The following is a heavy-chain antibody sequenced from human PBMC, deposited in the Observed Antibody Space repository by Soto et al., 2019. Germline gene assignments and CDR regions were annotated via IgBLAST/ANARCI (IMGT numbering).Heavy chain of an antibody. CDR2: MNPNNGNT. CDR3: ARGDSFTSSWYWFDS. V-gene: IGHV1-8*01. Sequence: QVLLVQSGAEMKKPGASVKVSCEASGYTFTTYEINWVRQATGQGLEWMGWMNPNNGNTGFAHKFQGRVTMTRNTSISTAYMELSSLTSEDTAVYYCARGDSFTSSWYWFDSWGQGTPVTVSS. D-gene: IGHD6-13*01. CDR1: GYTFTTYE. J-gene: IGHJ5*01.